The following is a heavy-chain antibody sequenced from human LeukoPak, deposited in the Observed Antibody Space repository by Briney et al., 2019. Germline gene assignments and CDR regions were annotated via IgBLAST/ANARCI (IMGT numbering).Heavy chain of an antibody. D-gene: IGHD3-22*01. CDR2: IYTSGST. Sequence: SETLSLTCTVSGGSIRSYYWSWIRQPAGKGLEWIGRIYTSGSTNYNPSLKSRVTMSVDTSKNQFSLKLSSVTAADTAVYYCARAPKNYYDSSGYCFDYFDYWGQGTLVTVSS. V-gene: IGHV4-4*07. CDR1: GGSIRSYY. CDR3: ARAPKNYYDSSGYCFDYFDY. J-gene: IGHJ4*02.